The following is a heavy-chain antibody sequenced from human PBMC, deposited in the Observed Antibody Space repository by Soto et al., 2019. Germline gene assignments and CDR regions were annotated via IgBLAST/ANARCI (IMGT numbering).Heavy chain of an antibody. CDR2: IKRDGSEK. Sequence: EVQLVESGGGLVQLGGSLRLSCATSGFTLSSYWMSWVRQAPGKGLEWVANIKRDGSEKYYVDSVQGRFTISRDNAKNSLYLQMNSLRAEDTAVYYCARDCSGGICYGYYFDYWGHGTLVTVSS. D-gene: IGHD2-15*01. CDR3: ARDCSGGICYGYYFDY. J-gene: IGHJ4*01. CDR1: GFTLSSYW. V-gene: IGHV3-7*01.